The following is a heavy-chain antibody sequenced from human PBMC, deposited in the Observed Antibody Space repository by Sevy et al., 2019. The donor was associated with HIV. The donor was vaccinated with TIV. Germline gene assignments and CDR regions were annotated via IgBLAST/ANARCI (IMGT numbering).Heavy chain of an antibody. Sequence: ASVKVSCKASGYTFTSYYMHWVRQAPGQGLEWMGIINPSGGSTGYAQKFQGRVTMTRDTSRSTVYMEMSSLRYEDTAGHYGAGANSMVRGVRGYYYYGMDVWGQGTTVTVSS. J-gene: IGHJ6*02. V-gene: IGHV1-46*01. D-gene: IGHD3-10*01. CDR1: GYTFTSYY. CDR3: AGANSMVRGVRGYYYYGMDV. CDR2: INPSGGST.